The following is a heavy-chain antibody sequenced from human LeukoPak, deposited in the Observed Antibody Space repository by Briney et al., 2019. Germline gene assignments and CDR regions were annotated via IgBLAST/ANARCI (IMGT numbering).Heavy chain of an antibody. Sequence: TSETLSLTCTVSGGSISSGDYYWSWIRQPPGKGLEWIGYIYCSGSTYYNPSLKSRVTISVDTSKNQFSLKLSSVTAADTAVYYCARVEAVQLEGGNYFDYWGQGTLVTVSS. CDR2: IYCSGST. J-gene: IGHJ4*02. CDR1: GGSISSGDYY. V-gene: IGHV4-30-4*08. D-gene: IGHD1-1*01. CDR3: ARVEAVQLEGGNYFDY.